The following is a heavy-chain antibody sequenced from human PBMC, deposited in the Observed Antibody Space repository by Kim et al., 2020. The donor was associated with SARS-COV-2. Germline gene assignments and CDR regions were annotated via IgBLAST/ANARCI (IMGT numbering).Heavy chain of an antibody. J-gene: IGHJ6*02. CDR1: GDTVSSNAAA. D-gene: IGHD4-4*01. CDR2: TYYRSKWSS. Sequence: SQTLSLTCALSGDTVSSNAAAWNWVRQSPSRGLEWLGRTYYRSKWSSDYAVYVKSRITINPDTSRNQFSLQLNSVTPEDTAVYYCARTTVTTDYGMDVWGQGTTVIVSS. CDR3: ARTTVTTDYGMDV. V-gene: IGHV6-1*01.